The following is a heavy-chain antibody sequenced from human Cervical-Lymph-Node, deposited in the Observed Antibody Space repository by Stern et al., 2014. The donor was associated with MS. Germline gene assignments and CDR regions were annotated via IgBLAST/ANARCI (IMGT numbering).Heavy chain of an antibody. V-gene: IGHV3-23*04. J-gene: IGHJ4*02. CDR1: GFTFRSYA. Sequence: EVQLVESGGGLVQPGGSLRLSCAASGFTFRSYAMGWVRQAPGKGLEWVSTISGTGDSTLYADSVKGRFTISRDSSENTVYLQMSSLRADDTAVYYCAKTLAGYYYFDYWGQGSLVTVSS. CDR2: ISGTGDST. CDR3: AKTLAGYYYFDY. D-gene: IGHD3-9*01.